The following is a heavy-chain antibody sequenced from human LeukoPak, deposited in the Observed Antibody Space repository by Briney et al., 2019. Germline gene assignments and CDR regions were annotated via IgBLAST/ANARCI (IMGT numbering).Heavy chain of an antibody. J-gene: IGHJ4*02. CDR1: GGTFSSYA. Sequence: SVKVSCKASGGTFSSYAISWVRQAPGQGLEWMGGIIPIFDTAKYPQKFQGRVTINADESTSTAYMELSSLRSEDTAVYYCARSIVVVAATGYFDYWGQGTLVTVSS. V-gene: IGHV1-69*01. CDR2: IIPIFDTA. CDR3: ARSIVVVAATGYFDY. D-gene: IGHD2-15*01.